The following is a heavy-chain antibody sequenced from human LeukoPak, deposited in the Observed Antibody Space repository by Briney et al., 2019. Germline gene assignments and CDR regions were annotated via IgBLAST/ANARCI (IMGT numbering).Heavy chain of an antibody. V-gene: IGHV4-59*01. J-gene: IGHJ6*02. Sequence: SETLSLTCTVSGGSLTSYWSWSRQPPGKGLAWIGYVYYSGSTNYNPSPKSRVTMSIDTSKNQFSLKLSSVTAADTAVYYCARDFRGNYGSRGMDVWGQGTTVTVSS. D-gene: IGHD5-24*01. CDR1: GGSLTSY. CDR2: VYYSGST. CDR3: ARDFRGNYGSRGMDV.